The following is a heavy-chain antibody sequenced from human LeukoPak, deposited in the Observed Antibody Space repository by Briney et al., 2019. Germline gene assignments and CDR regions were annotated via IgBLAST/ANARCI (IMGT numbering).Heavy chain of an antibody. CDR1: GFTFSIYA. J-gene: IGHJ4*02. CDR3: AKVYVGSWYAYDH. Sequence: GGPLRLSCAASGFTFSIYAMNWVRQAPAKGLEWVSLISGDGGTTDYADSVKGRFTISRDNRRNSLYLHMNSLRTEDTALYFCAKVYVGSWYAYDHWGQGTLVTVSS. CDR2: ISGDGGTT. V-gene: IGHV3-43*02. D-gene: IGHD6-13*01.